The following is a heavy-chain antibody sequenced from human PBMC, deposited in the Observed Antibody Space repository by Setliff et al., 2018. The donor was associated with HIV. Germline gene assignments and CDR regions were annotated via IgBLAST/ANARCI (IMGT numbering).Heavy chain of an antibody. CDR1: GFTFSSYT. Sequence: ESLRLSCAASGFTFSSYTMSWVRQAPGKGLEWVSGIYDSGDRTYYADSVKGRFTISRDNSKNTLYLQMNSLRAADTAVYYCVKDRTYMAFDIWGQGTMVTVSS. V-gene: IGHV3-23*01. J-gene: IGHJ3*02. D-gene: IGHD1-20*01. CDR3: VKDRTYMAFDI. CDR2: IYDSGDRT.